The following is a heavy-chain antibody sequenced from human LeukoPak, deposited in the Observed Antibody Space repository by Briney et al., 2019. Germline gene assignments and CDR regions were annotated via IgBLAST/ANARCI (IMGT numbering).Heavy chain of an antibody. Sequence: ASVKVSCKASGYTFTSYDINWVRQATGQGLEWMGWMSPNSGKTGYAQKFQGRVTMTRNTSISTAYMELSSLRSEDTAVYYCARAGRGSGWPNYYYYGMDVWGQGTTVTVSS. D-gene: IGHD6-19*01. V-gene: IGHV1-8*01. CDR1: GYTFTSYD. J-gene: IGHJ6*02. CDR3: ARAGRGSGWPNYYYYGMDV. CDR2: MSPNSGKT.